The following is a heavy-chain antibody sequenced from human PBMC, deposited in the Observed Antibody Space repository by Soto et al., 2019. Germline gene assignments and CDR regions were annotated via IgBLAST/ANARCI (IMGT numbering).Heavy chain of an antibody. CDR2: ISGSGGST. Sequence: GGSLRLSCAASGFTFSSYAMSWVRQAPGKGLEWVSAISGSGGSTYYADSVKGRFTISRDNSKNTLYLQMHSLRAEDTAVYYCAIHWAVQFWSGLGGAWNYGMDVWGQGTTVTVYS. J-gene: IGHJ6*02. D-gene: IGHD3-3*01. CDR3: AIHWAVQFWSGLGGAWNYGMDV. CDR1: GFTFSSYA. V-gene: IGHV3-23*01.